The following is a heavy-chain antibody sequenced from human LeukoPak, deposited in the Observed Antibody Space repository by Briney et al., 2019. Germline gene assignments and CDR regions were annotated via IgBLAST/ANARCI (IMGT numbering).Heavy chain of an antibody. J-gene: IGHJ3*02. D-gene: IGHD3-10*01. CDR1: GASFSSGDQY. Sequence: SQTLSLTCTVSGASFSSGDQYWNWIRQSPGKGLEWIGSIHPSGRLYNNPSLESRVTISIDTSKNQFSLKLSSVTAADTAVYYCARGAYGSGSYYKSLIAFDIWGQGTMVTVSS. CDR3: ARGAYGSGSYYKSLIAFDI. CDR2: IHPSGRL. V-gene: IGHV4-31*03.